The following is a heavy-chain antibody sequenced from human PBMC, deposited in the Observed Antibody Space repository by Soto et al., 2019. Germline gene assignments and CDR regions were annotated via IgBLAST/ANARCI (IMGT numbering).Heavy chain of an antibody. CDR3: ARDPPYCSSTSCYGRYGMDV. Sequence: GGSLRLSCAASGFTFSSYSMNWVRQAPGKGLEWVSSISSSSSYIYYADSVKGRFTISRGNAKNSLYLQMNSLRAEDTAVYHCARDPPYCSSTSCYGRYGMDVWGQGTTVTVSS. CDR2: ISSSSSYI. D-gene: IGHD2-2*01. J-gene: IGHJ6*02. V-gene: IGHV3-21*01. CDR1: GFTFSSYS.